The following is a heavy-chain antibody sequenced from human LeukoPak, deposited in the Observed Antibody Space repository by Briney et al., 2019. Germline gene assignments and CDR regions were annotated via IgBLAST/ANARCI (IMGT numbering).Heavy chain of an antibody. J-gene: IGHJ3*02. V-gene: IGHV3-48*02. D-gene: IGHD6-19*01. CDR1: GFTFSSYS. Sequence: GGSLRPSCAASGFTFSSYSMNWVRQAPGKGLEWVSYISSSSSTIYYADSVKGRFTISRDNAKNSLYLQMNSLRDEDTAVYYCARGFRQWLDKPRAFDIWGQGTMVTVSS. CDR3: ARGFRQWLDKPRAFDI. CDR2: ISSSSSTI.